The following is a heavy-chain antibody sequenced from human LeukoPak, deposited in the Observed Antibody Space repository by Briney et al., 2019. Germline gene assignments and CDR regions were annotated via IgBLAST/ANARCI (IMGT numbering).Heavy chain of an antibody. J-gene: IGHJ4*02. V-gene: IGHV1-8*01. CDR2: MNPNSGNT. CDR3: ARDSLATIGWGPIDY. D-gene: IGHD5-12*01. Sequence: ASVKVSCKASGYTFTSYDINWVRQATGQGLEWMGWMNPNSGNTGYAQKFQGRVTMTRDTSISTAYMELSRLRSDDTAVYYCARDSLATIGWGPIDYWGQGTLVTVSS. CDR1: GYTFTSYD.